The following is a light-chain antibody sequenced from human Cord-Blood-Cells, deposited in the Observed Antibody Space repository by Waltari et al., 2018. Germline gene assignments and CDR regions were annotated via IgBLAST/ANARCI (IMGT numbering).Light chain of an antibody. Sequence: EIVMTQSPATLSVSPGERATLSCSASQSVSSNLAWYQQKPDQAPRLLIYGASTRATGIPARFSGSGSGTEFTLTISSLQSEDFAVYYCQQYNNPITFGPGTKVDIK. V-gene: IGKV3-15*01. J-gene: IGKJ3*01. CDR3: QQYNNPIT. CDR1: QSVSSN. CDR2: GAS.